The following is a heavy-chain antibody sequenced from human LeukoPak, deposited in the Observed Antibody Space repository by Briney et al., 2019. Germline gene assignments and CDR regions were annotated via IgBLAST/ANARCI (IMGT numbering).Heavy chain of an antibody. Sequence: SETLSLTCAVYGGSFSGYYWSWIRQPPGKGLEWIGEINHSGSTNYNPSLKSRVTISVDTSKNQFSLKLSSVTAADTAVYYCASNGITIALQHWGQGTLVTVSS. J-gene: IGHJ1*01. D-gene: IGHD1/OR15-1a*01. CDR3: ASNGITIALQH. CDR2: INHSGST. V-gene: IGHV4-34*01. CDR1: GGSFSGYY.